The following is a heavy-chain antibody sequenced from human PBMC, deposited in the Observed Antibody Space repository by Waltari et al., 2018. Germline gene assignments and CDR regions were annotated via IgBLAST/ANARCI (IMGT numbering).Heavy chain of an antibody. J-gene: IGHJ3*02. CDR3: ASPYCSSTSCYLGYAFDI. CDR2: INHRGST. Sequence: QVQLQQWGAGLLKPSETLSLTCAVYGGSFSGYYWSWIRQPPGRGLEWIGEINHRGSTNYTPSLKSRVTISVDTSKNQFSLKLSSVTAADTAVYYCASPYCSSTSCYLGYAFDIWGQGTMVTVSS. CDR1: GGSFSGYY. V-gene: IGHV4-34*01. D-gene: IGHD2-2*01.